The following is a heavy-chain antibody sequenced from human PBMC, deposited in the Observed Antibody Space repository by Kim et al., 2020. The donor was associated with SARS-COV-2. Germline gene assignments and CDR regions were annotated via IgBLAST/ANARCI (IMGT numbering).Heavy chain of an antibody. D-gene: IGHD3-10*01. V-gene: IGHV3-53*01. CDR1: GFTVERNY. Sequence: GGSLRLSCAASGFTVERNYMSWVRQASGKGLEWLSLIYSGGATSYADSVKGRFSISRDNSKNTVYLQMNNLRGEDTAVYYCARPYGSGSYHLDYWGQGTLVTVSS. CDR2: IYSGGAT. CDR3: ARPYGSGSYHLDY. J-gene: IGHJ4*02.